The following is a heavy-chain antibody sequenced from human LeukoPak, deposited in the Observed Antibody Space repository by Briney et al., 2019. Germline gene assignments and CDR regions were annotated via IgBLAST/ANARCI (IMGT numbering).Heavy chain of an antibody. CDR3: ARDLGWAFDY. Sequence: GRSLRPSRAASGFTFSSYAMHWVRQAPGKGLEWVAVISYDGNNKYYADSVKGRFTISRDNSKNTLYLQMNSLRTEDTAVYYCARDLGWAFDYWGQGTLVTVSS. CDR2: ISYDGNNK. J-gene: IGHJ4*02. D-gene: IGHD6-19*01. CDR1: GFTFSSYA. V-gene: IGHV3-30-3*01.